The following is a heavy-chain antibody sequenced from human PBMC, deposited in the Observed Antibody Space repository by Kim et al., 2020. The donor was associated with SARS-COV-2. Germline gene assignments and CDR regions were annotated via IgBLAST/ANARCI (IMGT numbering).Heavy chain of an antibody. Sequence: SETLSLTCTVSGGSISSGGYYWSWIRQHPGKGLEWIGYIYYSGSTYYNPSLKSRVTISVDTSKDQFSLKLSSVTAADTAVYYCARGPLRMTTVTRVGMDVWGQGTTVTVSS. J-gene: IGHJ6*02. CDR2: IYYSGST. D-gene: IGHD4-4*01. V-gene: IGHV4-31*03. CDR3: ARGPLRMTTVTRVGMDV. CDR1: GGSISSGGYY.